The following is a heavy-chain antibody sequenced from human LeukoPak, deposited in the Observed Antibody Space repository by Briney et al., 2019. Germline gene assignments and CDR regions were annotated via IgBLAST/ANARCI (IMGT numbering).Heavy chain of an antibody. J-gene: IGHJ4*02. V-gene: IGHV3-7*01. CDR3: ARDNWGYADY. D-gene: IGHD7-27*01. CDR1: GLTFSWYW. CDR2: IKQDGSEK. Sequence: GGSLRLSCAASGLTFSWYWMSWVRQAPGKGLEWVASIKQDGSEKYYVDSVKGRFTISRDNAKNSLYLQMNSLRAEDTAVYYCARDNWGYADYWGQGTLVTVSS.